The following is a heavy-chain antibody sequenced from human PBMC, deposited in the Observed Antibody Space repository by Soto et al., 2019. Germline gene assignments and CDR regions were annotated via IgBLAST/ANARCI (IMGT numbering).Heavy chain of an antibody. D-gene: IGHD3-22*01. CDR3: ARMVDTMIVPDFDY. CDR2: IFSNDEK. CDR1: GFSRSNGSVA. Sequence: QVTLKESGPVLVKPTETLTLTCTVSGFSRSNGSVAVSWIRQPPGKALEWLAHIFSNDEKFYSTSLKSRLTISKDTSKSQVVLTMTNMDPVDTATYFCARMVDTMIVPDFDYWGQGTLVTVSS. V-gene: IGHV2-26*01. J-gene: IGHJ4*02.